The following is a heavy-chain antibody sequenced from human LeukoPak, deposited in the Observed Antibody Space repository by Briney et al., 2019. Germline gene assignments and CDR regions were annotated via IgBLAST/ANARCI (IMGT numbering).Heavy chain of an antibody. CDR3: TRGAPYSSSWP. CDR2: INTDGSST. CDR1: GFTFSGYW. D-gene: IGHD6-13*01. J-gene: IGHJ5*02. Sequence: GGSLGLSCAASGFTFSGYWMHWVRQAPGKGLVWVSRINTDGSSTSYTDSVKGRFTISRDNAKNTLFLQMNSLRAEDTAVYYCTRGAPYSSSWPWGQGTLVTVSS. V-gene: IGHV3-74*01.